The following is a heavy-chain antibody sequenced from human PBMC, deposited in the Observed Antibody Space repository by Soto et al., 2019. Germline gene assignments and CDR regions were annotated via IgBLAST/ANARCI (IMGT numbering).Heavy chain of an antibody. Sequence: GASVKVSCKVSGYTLTELSMHWVRQAPGKGLEWMGGFDPEDGETIYAQKFQGRVTMTEDTSTDTAYMELSSLRSEDTAVYYCATVIPGVVVTAIKYGMDVWGQGTTVTVSS. CDR2: FDPEDGET. CDR3: ATVIPGVVVTAIKYGMDV. V-gene: IGHV1-24*01. D-gene: IGHD2-21*02. CDR1: GYTLTELS. J-gene: IGHJ6*02.